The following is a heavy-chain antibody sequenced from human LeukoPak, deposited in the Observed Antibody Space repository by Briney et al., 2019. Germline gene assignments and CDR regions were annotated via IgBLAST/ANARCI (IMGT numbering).Heavy chain of an antibody. CDR1: GGSISSYY. CDR3: ARDYSKGGGFDF. Sequence: SETLSLTCTVSGGSISSYYWSWIRHPPGKGLEWIGYIYYRGSTNYNPSLKSRVTISVDTSNNQFSLKLSPVTAADTAVYYCARDYSKGGGFDFWGQGTLVTVSS. CDR2: IYYRGST. D-gene: IGHD4-11*01. V-gene: IGHV4-59*01. J-gene: IGHJ4*02.